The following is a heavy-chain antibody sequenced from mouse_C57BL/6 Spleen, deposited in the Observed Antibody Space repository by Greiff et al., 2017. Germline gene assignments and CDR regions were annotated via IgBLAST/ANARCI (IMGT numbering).Heavy chain of an antibody. Sequence: EVKLMESEGGLVQPGSSTKLSCTASGFTFSDYYMAWVRQVPEKGLEWVANINYDGSSTYYLDSLKSRFIISRDNAKNILYLQMSSLKSEDTATYYCARDEDVFAYWGQGTLVTVSA. CDR3: ARDEDVFAY. CDR1: GFTFSDYY. CDR2: INYDGSST. V-gene: IGHV5-16*01. J-gene: IGHJ3*01.